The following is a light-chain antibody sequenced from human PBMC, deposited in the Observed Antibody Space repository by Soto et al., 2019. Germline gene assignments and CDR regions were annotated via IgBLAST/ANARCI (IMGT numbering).Light chain of an antibody. J-gene: IGKJ4*01. CDR2: DTS. V-gene: IGKV3-15*01. CDR3: QHYVTWPLT. CDR1: QSISKW. Sequence: MTQSPSTLSASVGDRVTITCRASQSISKWLAWYEQKPGQTPRLLIYDTSIRATGVPARFSGSRSGAEFTLTISSLQSEDFAVYYCQHYVTWPLTFGGGTKVESK.